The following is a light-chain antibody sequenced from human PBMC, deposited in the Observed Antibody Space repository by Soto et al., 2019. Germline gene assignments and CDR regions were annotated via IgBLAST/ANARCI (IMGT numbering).Light chain of an antibody. J-gene: IGKJ1*01. CDR1: ESVSDNY. CDR3: QQYNSFWT. CDR2: GAS. V-gene: IGKV3-20*01. Sequence: EIVLTQSPGTLSLSPGERATLSCRASESVSDNYLAWYQQRSGQAPRLVIYGASSRASAVPDRFSGSGSGADFTLTISRLEPEDFAVYYCQQYNSFWTFGQGTKVDIK.